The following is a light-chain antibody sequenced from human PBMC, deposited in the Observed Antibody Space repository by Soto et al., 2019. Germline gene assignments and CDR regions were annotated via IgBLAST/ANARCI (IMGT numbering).Light chain of an antibody. CDR2: GAS. CDR1: QSVSSN. CDR3: QQYNNWWT. V-gene: IGKV3-15*01. Sequence: EIVMTQSPVTLSMSPGEIATLSCRAGQSVSSNLAWYQQKPGQAPRLLIYGASTRATGIPARLTGSGSGTEFTLTISSLQFDDSAVYYCQQYNNWWTFGQGTKVDIK. J-gene: IGKJ1*01.